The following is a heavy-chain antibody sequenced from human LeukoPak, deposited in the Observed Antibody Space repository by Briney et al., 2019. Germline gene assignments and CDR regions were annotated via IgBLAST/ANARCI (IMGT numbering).Heavy chain of an antibody. V-gene: IGHV3-30*02. CDR2: IRYDGSNK. Sequence: GGSLRLSCAASGFTFSSYGMHWVRQAPGKGLEWVAFIRYDGSNKYYADSVKGRFTISRDNSKNTLYLQMNSLRAEDTAVYYCAKDGSGTYSYYMDVWGKGTTVTVSS. D-gene: IGHD3-10*01. CDR1: GFTFSSYG. CDR3: AKDGSGTYSYYMDV. J-gene: IGHJ6*03.